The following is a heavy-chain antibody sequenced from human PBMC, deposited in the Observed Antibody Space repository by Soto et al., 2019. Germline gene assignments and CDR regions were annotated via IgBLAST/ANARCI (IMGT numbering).Heavy chain of an antibody. CDR2: IWYDGGRD. D-gene: IGHD3-16*01. J-gene: IGHJ6*03. V-gene: IGHV3-33*01. CDR1: GFKFSYYG. CDR3: ARGTSHFYYYMDV. Sequence: QVQLVESGGGVVQPGTSLRLSCTASGFKFSYYGMHWVRQGPGKGLEWVAVIWYDGGRDYYSDSVEGRFTISRDNFKNTVYLEMNSPRVEDTAVYYCARGTSHFYYYMDVWGEGTTVTVSS.